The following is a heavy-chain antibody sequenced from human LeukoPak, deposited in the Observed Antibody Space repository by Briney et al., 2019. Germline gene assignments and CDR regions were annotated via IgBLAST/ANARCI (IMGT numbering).Heavy chain of an antibody. D-gene: IGHD6-19*01. CDR3: ARGALAVAPPLYYYYYYMDV. CDR1: GGSFSGYY. V-gene: IGHV4-34*01. J-gene: IGHJ6*03. Sequence: SETLSLTCAVYGGSFSGYYWSWIRQPPGKGLEWIGEINHSGSTNYNPSHKSRVTISVDTSKNQFSLKLSSVTAADTAVYYCARGALAVAPPLYYYYYYMDVWGKGTTVTVSS. CDR2: INHSGST.